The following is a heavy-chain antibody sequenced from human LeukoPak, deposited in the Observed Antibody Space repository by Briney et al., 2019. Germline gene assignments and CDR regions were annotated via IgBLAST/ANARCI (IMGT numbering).Heavy chain of an antibody. CDR2: IYDSGSS. D-gene: IGHD4-17*01. J-gene: IGHJ6*03. CDR3: ARAVTSGYFYYFYMDV. CDR1: GGSMSSGPDS. V-gene: IGHV4-30-4*07. Sequence: SETLSLTCAVSGGSMSSGPDSWGWLRQPQGKGLEWIVYIYDSGSSYYKPSLKSRVSISLDMSKNQFSLRLSSVTAADTAVYFCARAVTSGYFYYFYMDVWGKGTTVTVSS.